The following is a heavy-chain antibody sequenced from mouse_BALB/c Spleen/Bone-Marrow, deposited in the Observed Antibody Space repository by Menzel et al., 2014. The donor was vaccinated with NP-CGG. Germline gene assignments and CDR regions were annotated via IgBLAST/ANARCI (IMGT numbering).Heavy chain of an antibody. CDR2: IDPANGNT. V-gene: IGHV14-3*02. CDR3: ARITN. CDR1: GFHIKDPY. J-gene: IGHJ3*01. Sequence: VQLQQSGAELVKPGASVKLSCTASGFHIKDPYMHWVKPRPEPGLEWLGRIDPANGNTKYDPQFQGKASITADTSTNTAYLQLSSLTSEDTAGYYWARITNWGQGTLGTVSA. D-gene: IGHD2-4*01.